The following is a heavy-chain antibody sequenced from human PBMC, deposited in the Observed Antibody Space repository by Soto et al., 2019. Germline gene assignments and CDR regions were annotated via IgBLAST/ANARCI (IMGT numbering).Heavy chain of an antibody. D-gene: IGHD2-21*02. Sequence: EVQLVESGGGLVKPGGSLRLSCAASGFTFSSYSMNWVRQAPGKGLEWVSSISSSSSYIYYADSVKGRFTISRDNAKNSLYLQMNSLRAEDTAVYYCARDHGVVTATSPCGYFYLWGRGTLVTASS. J-gene: IGHJ2*01. V-gene: IGHV3-21*01. CDR2: ISSSSSYI. CDR3: ARDHGVVTATSPCGYFYL. CDR1: GFTFSSYS.